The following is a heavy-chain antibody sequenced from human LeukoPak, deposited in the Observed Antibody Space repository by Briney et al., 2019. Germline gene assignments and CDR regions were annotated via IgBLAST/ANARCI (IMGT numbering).Heavy chain of an antibody. CDR1: GGSISSGGYY. CDR3: ASRRPGIAAALI. Sequence: SSETLSLTCTVSGGSISSGGYYWSWIRQHPGKGLEWIGYIYYSGSTYYNPSLKSRVTISVDTSKNQFSLKLSSVAAADTAVYYCASRRPGIAAALIWGQGTMVTVSS. D-gene: IGHD6-13*01. J-gene: IGHJ3*02. CDR2: IYYSGST. V-gene: IGHV4-31*03.